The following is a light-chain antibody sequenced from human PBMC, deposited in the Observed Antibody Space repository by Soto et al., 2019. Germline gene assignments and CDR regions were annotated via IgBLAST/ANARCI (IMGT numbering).Light chain of an antibody. CDR2: GNS. CDR1: RSNIGAGYD. Sequence: QSVLTQPPSVSGAPGQRVTISCTGSRSNIGAGYDVHWYQQLPGTAPKLLISGNSNRPSGVPDRFSGSKSGTSASLAITGLQPDDEADYYCQSYDSSLRFVVFGGGTQLTVL. CDR3: QSYDSSLRFVV. J-gene: IGLJ2*01. V-gene: IGLV1-40*01.